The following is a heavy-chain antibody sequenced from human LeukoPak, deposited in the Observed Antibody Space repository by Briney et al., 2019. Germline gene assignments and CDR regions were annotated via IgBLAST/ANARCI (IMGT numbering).Heavy chain of an antibody. CDR2: ISGSGGST. CDR1: GFTVSSYA. D-gene: IGHD4-23*01. CDR3: SKGPTVVTYYFDY. V-gene: IGHV3-23*01. Sequence: GGSLRLSCAASGFTVSSYAMSWVRQAPGKGLEWVSAISGSGGSTYYADSVKGRFTISRDNSKNTLYLQMNSLRAEDTAVYYCSKGPTVVTYYFDYWGQGTLVTVSS. J-gene: IGHJ4*02.